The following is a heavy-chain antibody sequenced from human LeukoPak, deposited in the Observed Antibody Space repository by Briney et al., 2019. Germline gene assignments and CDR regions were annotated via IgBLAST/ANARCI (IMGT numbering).Heavy chain of an antibody. D-gene: IGHD2-21*01. Sequence: GGSLRLSCAASGFTFSSYSMNWVRQAPGKGLEWVSYISSSSSTIYYADSVKGRFTISRDNAKNSLYLQMNSLRDEDTAVYYCARARREDVVVIATNPRRYYYYMDVWGKGTTVTVSS. CDR3: ARARREDVVVIATNPRRYYYYMDV. CDR1: GFTFSSYS. CDR2: ISSSSSTI. V-gene: IGHV3-48*02. J-gene: IGHJ6*03.